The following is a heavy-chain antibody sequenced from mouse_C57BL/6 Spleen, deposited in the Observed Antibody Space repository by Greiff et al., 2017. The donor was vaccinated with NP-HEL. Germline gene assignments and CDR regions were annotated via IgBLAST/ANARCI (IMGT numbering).Heavy chain of an antibody. CDR2: ISSGSSTI. CDR3: AREVYYDYEGFAY. J-gene: IGHJ3*01. D-gene: IGHD2-4*01. V-gene: IGHV5-17*01. CDR1: GFTFSDYG. Sequence: EVKVVESGGGLVKPGGSLKLSCAASGFTFSDYGMHWVRQAPGKGLEWVAYISSGSSTIYYADTVKGRFTISRDNAKNTLFLQMTSLRSEDTAMYYCAREVYYDYEGFAYWGQGTLVTVAA.